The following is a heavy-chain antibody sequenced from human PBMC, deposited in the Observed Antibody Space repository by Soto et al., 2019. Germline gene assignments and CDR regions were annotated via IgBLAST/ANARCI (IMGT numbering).Heavy chain of an antibody. J-gene: IGHJ6*03. Sequence: ASVKVSCKASGYTFTNYGFTWVRQAPGQGLEWLGWISTYNGNTKYAQKVQGRLTMTTDTSTSTANMELTSLRSDDTALYYCARTTVTASYYYMDVGGKGSTVTVSS. CDR2: ISTYNGNT. CDR3: ARTTVTASYYYMDV. V-gene: IGHV1-18*01. CDR1: GYTFTNYG. D-gene: IGHD4-17*01.